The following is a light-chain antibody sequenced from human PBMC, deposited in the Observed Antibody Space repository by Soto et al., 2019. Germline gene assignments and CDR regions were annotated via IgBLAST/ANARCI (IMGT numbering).Light chain of an antibody. Sequence: QSALTQPASVSGSPGQSITISCTGASSDIGRYWYVSWYQQHPGKAPKVMIYEVSSRPSGVSDRFSGSKSGNTASLTISGLQPEDEADYYCSSYTSSSTLVFGGGTQLTVL. CDR1: SSDIGRYWY. J-gene: IGLJ2*01. CDR2: EVS. V-gene: IGLV2-14*01. CDR3: SSYTSSSTLV.